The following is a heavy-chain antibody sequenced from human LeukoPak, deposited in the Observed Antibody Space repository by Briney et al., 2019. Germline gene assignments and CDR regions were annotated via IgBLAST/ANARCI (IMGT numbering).Heavy chain of an antibody. CDR1: GFTVRSSY. D-gene: IGHD3-10*02. V-gene: IGHV3-53*01. Sequence: HPGGSLRLSCAASGFTVRSSYMSWVRQAPGKGLEWVSVIYSGGSPDYADSAKGRFTISTDNSKNTLSLQMNSLRVEDTAVYYCAELGITMIGGVWGKGTTVTISS. J-gene: IGHJ6*04. CDR3: AELGITMIGGV. CDR2: IYSGGSP.